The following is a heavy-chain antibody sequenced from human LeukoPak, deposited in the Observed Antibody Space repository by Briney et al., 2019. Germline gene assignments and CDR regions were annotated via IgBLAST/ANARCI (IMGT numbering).Heavy chain of an antibody. V-gene: IGHV3-74*01. CDR3: ASAVGITMTKNAFDI. D-gene: IGHD3-22*01. Sequence: PGGSLRLSCAASGFTFSNYWMHWVRQAPGKGLVWLSQINTDGSSANYADSVKGRFTISRDNAKNTLYLQMNSVRAEDTAVYYCASAVGITMTKNAFDIWGQGTMVTVSS. J-gene: IGHJ3*02. CDR1: GFTFSNYW. CDR2: INTDGSSA.